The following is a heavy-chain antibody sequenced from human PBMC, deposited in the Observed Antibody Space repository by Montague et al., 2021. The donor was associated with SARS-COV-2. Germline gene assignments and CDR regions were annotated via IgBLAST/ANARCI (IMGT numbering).Heavy chain of an antibody. CDR2: INQDGSDK. CDR3: GRDMAP. V-gene: IGHV3-7*03. Sequence: SLRLSCAASGLTFTSHWMTWVRQAPGKGLEWVASINQDGSDKYYVDSVKGRFTTSRDNAKNSLFLQMNSLRVEDTAVYYCGRDMAPGGQGTLVTVSS. J-gene: IGHJ5*02. CDR1: GLTFTSHW. D-gene: IGHD5-24*01.